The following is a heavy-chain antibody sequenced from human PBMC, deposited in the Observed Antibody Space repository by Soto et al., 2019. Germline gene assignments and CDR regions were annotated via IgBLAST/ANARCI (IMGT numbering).Heavy chain of an antibody. J-gene: IGHJ6*02. CDR1: GGSISSGGYS. CDR3: ARVPDV. Sequence: SETRSLTCAVSGGSISSGGYSWSWMRQPPGKGLEWIGYIYHSGSTYYNPSLKSRVTISVDRSKNQFSLKLSSVTAADTAVYYCARVPDVWGQGTTVTVSS. V-gene: IGHV4-30-2*01. CDR2: IYHSGST.